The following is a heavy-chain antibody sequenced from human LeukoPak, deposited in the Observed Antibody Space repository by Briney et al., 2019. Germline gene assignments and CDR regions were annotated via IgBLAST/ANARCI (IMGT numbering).Heavy chain of an antibody. CDR2: ISSSGSI. CDR3: ARRMATVAYDY. Sequence: GGSLRLSCAASGFTFSNYDMIWVRQAPGKGLEWVSYISSSGSIYYADSVKGRSTISRDNAKSSLYLQMNSLRAEDTAVYYCARRMATVAYDYWGQGTLVTVSS. V-gene: IGHV3-69-1*01. CDR1: GFTFSNYD. J-gene: IGHJ4*02. D-gene: IGHD4-23*01.